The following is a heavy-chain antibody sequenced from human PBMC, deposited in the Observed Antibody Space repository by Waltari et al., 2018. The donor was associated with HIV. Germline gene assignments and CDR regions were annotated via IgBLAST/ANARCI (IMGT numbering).Heavy chain of an antibody. J-gene: IGHJ5*02. CDR3: ARGRHIVVVPAAMGDWFDP. CDR1: GYSISSGYY. V-gene: IGHV4-38-2*02. D-gene: IGHD2-2*01. Sequence: QVQLQESGPGLVKPSETLSLTCTVSGYSISSGYYWGWIRQPPGKGLEWIGSNYHRGSTNYNPSLKSRVTISVDTSKNQFSLKLSSVTAADTAVYYCARGRHIVVVPAAMGDWFDPWGQGTLVTVSS. CDR2: NYHRGST.